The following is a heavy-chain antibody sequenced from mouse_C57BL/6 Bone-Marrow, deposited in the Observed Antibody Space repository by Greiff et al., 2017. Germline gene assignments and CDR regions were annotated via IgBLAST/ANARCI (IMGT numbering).Heavy chain of an antibody. CDR2: IDPSDSYT. V-gene: IGHV1-69*01. CDR3: ARGNSKGGYAMDY. D-gene: IGHD2-5*01. CDR1: GYTFTSYW. Sequence: QVQLQQPGAELVMPGASVKLSCKASGYTFTSYWKHWVKQRPGQGLEWIGEIDPSDSYTNYNQKFKGKYTLTVDKSSSTAYMQLSSLTSEDSAVYYCARGNSKGGYAMDYWGQGTSVTVSS. J-gene: IGHJ4*01.